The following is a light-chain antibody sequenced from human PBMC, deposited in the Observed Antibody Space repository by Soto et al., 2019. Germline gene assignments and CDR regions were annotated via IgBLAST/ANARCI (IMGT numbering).Light chain of an antibody. V-gene: IGKV3-15*01. CDR3: QQYNNWLTWT. J-gene: IGKJ1*01. CDR2: AAS. CDR1: QSLSSN. Sequence: EVVMTQFPATLSVSPGERATLSCRASQSLSSNLAWYQQKPGQAPRLLIYAASTRATGIPARFSGSGSGTEFTLTISSLQSEDFAVYYCQQYNNWLTWTFGQGTKVDIK.